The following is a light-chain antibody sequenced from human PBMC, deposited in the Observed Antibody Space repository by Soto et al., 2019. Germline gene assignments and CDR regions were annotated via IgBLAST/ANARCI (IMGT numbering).Light chain of an antibody. V-gene: IGLV3-21*02. J-gene: IGLJ1*01. CDR2: ANS. CDR1: NIGSER. CDR3: HVCDSDSAHHV. Sequence: SYELTQPPSVSVAPGQTARITGGGSNIGSERVHWYQQKPGQAPMMVVCANSDRPSGIPERFSGSNSANTATLTIRRVEAGDEADYYCHVCDSDSAHHVFGTGTKLTVL.